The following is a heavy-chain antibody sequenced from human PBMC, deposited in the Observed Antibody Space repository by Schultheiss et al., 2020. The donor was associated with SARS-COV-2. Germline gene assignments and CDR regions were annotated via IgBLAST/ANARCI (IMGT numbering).Heavy chain of an antibody. CDR1: GGSVSSGSYY. J-gene: IGHJ5*02. Sequence: SETLSLTCTVSGGSVSSGSYYWSWIRQPPGKGLEWIGYIYYSGSTNYNPSLKSRVTISVDTSKNQFSLKLSSVTAADTAVYYCARAAQMNYDFELGFDPWGQGTLVTVSS. CDR2: IYYSGST. CDR3: ARAAQMNYDFELGFDP. V-gene: IGHV4-61*01. D-gene: IGHD3-3*01.